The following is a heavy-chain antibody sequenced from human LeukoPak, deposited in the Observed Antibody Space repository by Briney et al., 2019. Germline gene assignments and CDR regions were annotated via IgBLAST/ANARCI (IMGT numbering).Heavy chain of an antibody. CDR2: INHSGST. CDR3: ARGIVGDTTYPY. D-gene: IGHD1-26*01. Sequence: SETLSLTCAVYGGSFSGYYWSWIRQPPGKGLEWIGEINHSGSTNYNPSLKSRVTISVDMSKNQFSLRLSSVTAADTAVYYCARGIVGDTTYPYWGQGTLVTVSS. V-gene: IGHV4-34*01. J-gene: IGHJ4*02. CDR1: GGSFSGYY.